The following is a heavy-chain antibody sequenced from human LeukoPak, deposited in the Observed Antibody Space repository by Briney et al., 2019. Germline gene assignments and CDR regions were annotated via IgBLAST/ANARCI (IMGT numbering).Heavy chain of an antibody. D-gene: IGHD5-24*01. Sequence: SQTLSLTCAISGDSVSSNSAAWNWVRQSPSRGLEWLGRTYYRSRWYNDYAVSVKSRITINPDTSKHQFFLQLNSVTPEDTAVYYCARDLRDGYNTFDYWGQGTLVTVSS. CDR2: TYYRSRWYN. CDR3: ARDLRDGYNTFDY. CDR1: GDSVSSNSAA. V-gene: IGHV6-1*01. J-gene: IGHJ4*02.